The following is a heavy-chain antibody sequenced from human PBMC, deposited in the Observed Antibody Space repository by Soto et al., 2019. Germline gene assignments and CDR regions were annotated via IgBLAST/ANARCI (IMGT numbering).Heavy chain of an antibody. J-gene: IGHJ4*02. Sequence: ASAKVSCKATGYTFTSYAMHWVRQAPGQRLEWMGWINAGNGNTKYSQKFQGRVTITRDTSASTAYMELSSLRSEDTAVYYCARDFYDFWSGYYEYWGQGNLLTVSS. CDR1: GYTFTSYA. D-gene: IGHD3-3*01. V-gene: IGHV1-3*01. CDR3: ARDFYDFWSGYYEY. CDR2: INAGNGNT.